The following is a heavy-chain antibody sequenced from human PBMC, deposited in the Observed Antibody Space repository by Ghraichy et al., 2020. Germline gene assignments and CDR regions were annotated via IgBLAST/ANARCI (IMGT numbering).Heavy chain of an antibody. V-gene: IGHV3-48*01. CDR1: GFTFSSYS. Sequence: GGSLRLSCAASGFTFSSYSMNWVRQAPGKGLEWVSYISSSSSTIYYADSVKGRFTISRDNAKNSLYLQMNSLRAEDTAVYYCARGPYYYDSSGQLDYWGQGTLVTVSS. D-gene: IGHD3-22*01. CDR3: ARGPYYYDSSGQLDY. CDR2: ISSSSSTI. J-gene: IGHJ4*02.